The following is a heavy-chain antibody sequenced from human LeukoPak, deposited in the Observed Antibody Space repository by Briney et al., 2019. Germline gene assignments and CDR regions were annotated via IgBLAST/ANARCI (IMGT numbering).Heavy chain of an antibody. J-gene: IGHJ6*03. CDR2: ISYSGST. CDR1: GVSISSGDYY. V-gene: IGHV4-30-4*08. CDR3: ARDENSYYMDV. Sequence: PSETLSPTCAVSGVSISSGDYYWTWIRQPPGTGLEWIGYISYSGSTYYNPSLKSGITISLDTSKNQFSLRVTSVTAADTAVYYCARDENSYYMDVWGTGATVTVSS.